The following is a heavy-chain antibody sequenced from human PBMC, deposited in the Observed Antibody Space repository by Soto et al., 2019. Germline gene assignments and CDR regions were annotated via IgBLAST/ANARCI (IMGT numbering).Heavy chain of an antibody. CDR2: IFAGDSDT. V-gene: IGHV5-51*01. D-gene: IGHD1-26*01. CDR1: GDIFTRNW. Sequence: PGESLKISCRDSGDIFTRNWIAWVRQKPGKGLEWMGIIFAGDSDTRYSPSFRGQVTIPVDKDVGTAFLYWSSLEASDTAMYYCARHMSGSYYDAFDIWGQGTMVTVSS. J-gene: IGHJ3*02. CDR3: ARHMSGSYYDAFDI.